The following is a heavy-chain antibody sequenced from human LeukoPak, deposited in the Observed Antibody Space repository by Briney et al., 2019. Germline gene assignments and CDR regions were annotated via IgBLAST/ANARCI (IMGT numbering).Heavy chain of an antibody. D-gene: IGHD3-22*01. CDR3: AKASTIVPPLYYFDY. Sequence: QSGGSLRLSCAASGFTFSSYAMSWVRQAPGKGLEWVSAISGSGGSTYYADSVKGRFTISRDNSKNKLYLQMNSLRAEDTAVYYCAKASTIVPPLYYFDYWGQGTLVTVSS. J-gene: IGHJ4*02. V-gene: IGHV3-23*01. CDR2: ISGSGGST. CDR1: GFTFSSYA.